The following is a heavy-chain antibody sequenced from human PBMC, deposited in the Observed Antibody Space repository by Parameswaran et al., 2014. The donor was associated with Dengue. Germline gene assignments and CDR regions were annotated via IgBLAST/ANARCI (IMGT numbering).Heavy chain of an antibody. D-gene: IGHD3-10*01. CDR1: GFTFSTYG. J-gene: IGHJ3*02. V-gene: IGHV3-30*18. CDR2: ISYDGSNK. Sequence: SLKISCAASGFTFSTYGMHWVRQAPGKGLEWVAVISYDGSNKYYADSVKGRFTISRDNSKNTLYLQMNSLRAEDTAIYYCAKDLWFGELYDAFDIWGQGTMVTVSS. CDR3: AKDLWFGELYDAFDI.